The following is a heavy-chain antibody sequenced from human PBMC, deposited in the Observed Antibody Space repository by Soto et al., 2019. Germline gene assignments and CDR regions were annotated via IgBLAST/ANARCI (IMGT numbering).Heavy chain of an antibody. CDR1: GFTFSSYA. J-gene: IGHJ3*02. CDR2: ISYDGSNK. D-gene: IGHD3-22*01. Sequence: QVQLVESGGGVVQPGRSLRLSCAASGFTFSSYAMHWVRQAPGKGLEWVAVISYDGSNKYYADSVKGRFTISRDNSKNTLYLQMNSLRAEDTAVYYCARGSKDDRNACDICGQGTMVTVSS. V-gene: IGHV3-30-3*01. CDR3: ARGSKDDRNACDI.